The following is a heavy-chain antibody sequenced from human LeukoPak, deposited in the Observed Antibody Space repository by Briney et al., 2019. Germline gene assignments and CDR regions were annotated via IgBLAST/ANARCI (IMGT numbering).Heavy chain of an antibody. V-gene: IGHV3-7*01. CDR1: GFTFSAYW. CDR3: ARLDGSGRLKGILDC. CDR2: ITEDGREK. Sequence: GGSLRLSCAASGFTFSAYWMSLAREAPGEGREGVANITEDGREKYYVDSVKGRFTISRDNAKNSMYLQMNSPRAEDTAVYYCARLDGSGRLKGILDCWGQGTLVTVSS. D-gene: IGHD3-10*01. J-gene: IGHJ4*02.